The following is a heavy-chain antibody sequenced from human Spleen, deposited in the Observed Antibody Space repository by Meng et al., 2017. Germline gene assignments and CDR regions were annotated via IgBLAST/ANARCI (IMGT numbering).Heavy chain of an antibody. Sequence: ASVKVSCKASGYTITSYDMNWVRQAPGQGLEWMGWINTNTGNPTYAQGVTGRFVFSLDTSVSTAYLQISSLKAEDTAVYYCARDLDSGYYDYWGQGTLVTVSS. J-gene: IGHJ4*02. D-gene: IGHD3-22*01. CDR1: GYTITSYD. V-gene: IGHV7-4-1*02. CDR3: ARDLDSGYYDY. CDR2: INTNTGNP.